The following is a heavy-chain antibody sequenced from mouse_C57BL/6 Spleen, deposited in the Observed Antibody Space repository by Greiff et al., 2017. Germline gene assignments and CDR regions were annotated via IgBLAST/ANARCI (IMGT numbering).Heavy chain of an antibody. J-gene: IGHJ4*01. D-gene: IGHD2-4*01. CDR3: ARKLRRGGYAMDY. CDR2: INPNNGGT. CDR1: GYTFTDYY. V-gene: IGHV1-26*01. Sequence: EVQLQQSGPELVKPGASVKISCKASGYTFTDYYMNWVKQSHGKSLEWIGDINPNNGGTSYNQKFKGKATLTVDKSSSTTYMDLRSLTSEDSAVYYCARKLRRGGYAMDYWGQGTSVTVSS.